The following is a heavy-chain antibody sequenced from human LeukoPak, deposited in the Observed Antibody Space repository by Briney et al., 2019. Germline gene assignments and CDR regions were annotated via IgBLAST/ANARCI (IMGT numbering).Heavy chain of an antibody. J-gene: IGHJ4*02. V-gene: IGHV1-69*13. CDR1: GYTFTSYD. Sequence: SVKVSCKASGYTFTSYDINWVRQAPGQGLEWMGGIIPIFGTANYAQKFQGRVTITADESTSTAYMELSSLRSEDTAVYYCARDTGHILTGYYHYWGQGTLVTVSS. CDR2: IIPIFGTA. D-gene: IGHD3-9*01. CDR3: ARDTGHILTGYYHY.